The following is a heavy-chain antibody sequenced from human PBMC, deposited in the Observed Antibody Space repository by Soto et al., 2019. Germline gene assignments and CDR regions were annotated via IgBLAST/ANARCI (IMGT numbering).Heavy chain of an antibody. CDR3: AKGLYSSGYLVFDY. CDR1: GFTFSNYA. D-gene: IGHD6-19*01. CDR2: ISGSGDSI. Sequence: GGSLRLSCAASGFTFSNYAMNWVRQAPGKGLEWVSSISGSGDSIYYADSAKGRFTISRDNSNSTLFLQMNSLRAEDTAVYYCAKGLYSSGYLVFDYWGQGTLVTVSS. J-gene: IGHJ4*02. V-gene: IGHV3-23*01.